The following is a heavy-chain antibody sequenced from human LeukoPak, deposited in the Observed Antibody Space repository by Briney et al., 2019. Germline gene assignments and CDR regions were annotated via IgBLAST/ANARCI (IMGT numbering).Heavy chain of an antibody. V-gene: IGHV3-7*01. CDR3: ARGRVGYCSGGSCYPYFDY. Sequence: GGSLRLSCAASGFTFSSYWMSWVRQAPGKGLEWVANIKQDGSEKYYVDSVKGRFTISRDNAKNSLYLQMNSLRAEDTAVYYCARGRVGYCSGGSCYPYFDYWGQGTLVTVSP. CDR1: GFTFSSYW. CDR2: IKQDGSEK. J-gene: IGHJ4*02. D-gene: IGHD2-15*01.